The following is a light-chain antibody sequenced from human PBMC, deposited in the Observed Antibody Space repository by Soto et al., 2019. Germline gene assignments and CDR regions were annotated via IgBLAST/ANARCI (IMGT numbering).Light chain of an antibody. CDR1: QSVSSNN. CDR3: QQYGRSPFT. J-gene: IGKJ3*01. Sequence: EIVLTQSPGTLSLSPGERATLSCRASQSVSSNNLAWSQQRPGQAPRVVIYGASTRATGIPERFSGSGSGTDFTLTISRLEPEDFAVYYCQQYGRSPFTFGPGTKVDIQ. CDR2: GAS. V-gene: IGKV3-20*01.